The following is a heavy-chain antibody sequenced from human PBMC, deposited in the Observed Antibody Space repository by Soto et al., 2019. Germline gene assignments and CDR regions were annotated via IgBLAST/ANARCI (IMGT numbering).Heavy chain of an antibody. CDR3: ARDCSTDSCSVDY. CDR1: GYTFTSYG. J-gene: IGHJ4*02. V-gene: IGHV1-18*01. Sequence: ASVKVSCKASGYTFTSYGISWVRQAPGQGLEWMGWISPYNGDTNYAQKLQGRVTMTTDTSTATAYMELRSLRSDDTAVYYCARDCSTDSCSVDYWGQGTLVTVSS. D-gene: IGHD2-15*01. CDR2: ISPYNGDT.